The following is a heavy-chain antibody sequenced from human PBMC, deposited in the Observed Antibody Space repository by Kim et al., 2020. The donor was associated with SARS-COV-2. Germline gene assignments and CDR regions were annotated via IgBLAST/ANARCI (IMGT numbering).Heavy chain of an antibody. CDR3: AKDIGAGIAAAPYYYYG. CDR2: ISWNSGSI. CDR1: GFTFDDYA. J-gene: IGHJ6*01. Sequence: GGSLILSCAASGFTFDDYAMHWVRQAPGKGLEWVSGISWNSGSIGYADSVKGRFTISRDNAKNSLYLQMNSLRAEDTALYYCAKDIGAGIAAAPYYYYG. D-gene: IGHD6-13*01. V-gene: IGHV3-9*01.